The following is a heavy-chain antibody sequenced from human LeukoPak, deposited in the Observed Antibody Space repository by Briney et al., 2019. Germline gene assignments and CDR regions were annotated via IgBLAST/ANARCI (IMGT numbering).Heavy chain of an antibody. CDR3: ARPHTLDRTTKYYFDY. D-gene: IGHD1-14*01. CDR1: GYSFTSYW. Sequence: GESLKISCKGSGYSFTSYWIGWVRQMPGKGLEWMGVVYPGDSDIRYSPSFQGRVTISADKSISTAYLQWSSLKASDTAMYYCARPHTLDRTTKYYFDYWGQGTLVTVSS. J-gene: IGHJ4*02. V-gene: IGHV5-51*01. CDR2: VYPGDSDI.